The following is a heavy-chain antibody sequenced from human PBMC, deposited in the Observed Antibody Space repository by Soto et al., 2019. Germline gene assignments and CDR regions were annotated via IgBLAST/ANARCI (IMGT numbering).Heavy chain of an antibody. CDR3: ARGIATLSPRYYYYYGMDV. CDR1: GGSFSGYY. Sequence: PSETLSLTCAVYGGSFSGYYWSWIRQPPGKGLEWMGEINHSGSTNYNPSLKSRVTISVDTSKNQFSLKLSSVTAADMAVYYCARGIATLSPRYYYYYGMDVWGQGTTVTVSS. CDR2: INHSGST. V-gene: IGHV4-34*01. J-gene: IGHJ6*02. D-gene: IGHD1-26*01.